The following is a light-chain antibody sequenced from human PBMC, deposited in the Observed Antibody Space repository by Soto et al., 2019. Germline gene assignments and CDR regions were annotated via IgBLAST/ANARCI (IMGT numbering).Light chain of an antibody. CDR3: QQRYSWPPIT. J-gene: IGKJ5*01. Sequence: EIVLTQSPATLSLSPGEIATLSCXXSHSVRSYLLWYQQKPGQAPRLLISDASNRATGIPARFSGSGSGTGFTLTISSLEPEDFAVYYCQQRYSWPPITFGQGTRLEIK. CDR2: DAS. CDR1: HSVRSY. V-gene: IGKV3-11*01.